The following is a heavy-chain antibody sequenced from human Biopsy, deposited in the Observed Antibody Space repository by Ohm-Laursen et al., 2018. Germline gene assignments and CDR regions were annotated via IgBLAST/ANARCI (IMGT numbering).Heavy chain of an antibody. CDR1: GGSIRSNGFY. Sequence: GTLSLTCTVSGGSIRSNGFYWGWIRQPPGKGLEWIGSISYRGTTSYNPSLKSRVAISVDTSKNQLSLSLNSVTAADTAVYYCARDYDTSGYYYVSWGQGTLVTVSS. J-gene: IGHJ5*02. D-gene: IGHD3-22*01. CDR3: ARDYDTSGYYYVS. CDR2: ISYRGTT. V-gene: IGHV4-39*01.